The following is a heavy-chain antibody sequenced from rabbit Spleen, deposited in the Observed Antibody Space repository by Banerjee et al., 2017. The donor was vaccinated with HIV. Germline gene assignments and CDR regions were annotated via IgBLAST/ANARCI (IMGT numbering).Heavy chain of an antibody. J-gene: IGHJ6*01. Sequence: QEQLVESGGDLVKPGASLTLTCTASGFSFSSNYYMCWVRQAPGKGLEWIACMNVGSNDITGYATWAEGRFTISKTSSTTVTLQMTSLTAADTATYFCARDTSTSFSSYGMDLWGPGTLVTVS. CDR2: MNVGSNDIT. CDR1: GFSFSSNYY. D-gene: IGHD1-1*01. CDR3: ARDTSTSFSSYGMDL. V-gene: IGHV1S45*01.